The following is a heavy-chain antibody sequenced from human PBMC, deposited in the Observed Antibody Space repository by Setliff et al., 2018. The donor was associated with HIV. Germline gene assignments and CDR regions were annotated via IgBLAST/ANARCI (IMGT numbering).Heavy chain of an antibody. V-gene: IGHV3-23*01. CDR3: AKDRGEGSFDI. Sequence: PGESLKISCAASGFNFASHTMSWVRQAPGKGLEWVASISGRVGSTNYADSVKGRFTISRDNSKYTLYLQMNSLRVEDTAVYYCAKDRGEGSFDIWGQGTMVT. CDR1: GFNFASHT. CDR2: ISGRVGST. J-gene: IGHJ3*02.